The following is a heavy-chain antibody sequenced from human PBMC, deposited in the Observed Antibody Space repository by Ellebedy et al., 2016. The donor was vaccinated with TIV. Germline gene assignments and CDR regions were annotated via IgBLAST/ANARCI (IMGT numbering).Heavy chain of an antibody. J-gene: IGHJ4*02. D-gene: IGHD2-21*02. CDR1: GFTFSSSS. CDR2: ISNSRSTI. CDR3: ARAPPIVVVTQPIDY. V-gene: IGHV3-48*01. Sequence: GESLKISCAASGFTFSSSSMNWVRQAPGKGLEWVSYISNSRSTIYYADSVKGRFTISRDNAKNSLYLQMNSLRAEDTAVYYCARAPPIVVVTQPIDYWGQGTLVTVSS.